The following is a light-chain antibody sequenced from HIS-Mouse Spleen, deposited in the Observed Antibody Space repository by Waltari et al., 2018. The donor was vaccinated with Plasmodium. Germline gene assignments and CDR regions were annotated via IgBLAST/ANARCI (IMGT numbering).Light chain of an antibody. V-gene: IGLV5-45*03. CDR2: YKSDADK. J-gene: IGLJ3*02. CDR3: MIWHSSAWV. CDR1: SGINVGTYR. Sequence: QAVLTQPSSLSASPGASASLTCTLRSGINVGTYRIYWYQQKPGGAPQYLLRYKSDADKPQCSCFPRRFSGSLYASANAGSLLIPGLQSEDEADYYCMIWHSSAWVFGGGTKLTVL.